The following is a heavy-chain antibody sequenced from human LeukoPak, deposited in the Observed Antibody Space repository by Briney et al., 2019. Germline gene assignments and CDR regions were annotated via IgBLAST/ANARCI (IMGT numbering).Heavy chain of an antibody. D-gene: IGHD2-15*01. CDR2: VYTVGTT. Sequence: SGTPSLNCAVPGDSISSGRYFLTWIRQPPGEGPGWIGRVYTVGTTDYNPSLRSRVTMSVDTSKNQFSLKLSSVTAADTAVYYCARAASRSSTWFDPWGQGTLVTVSS. CDR3: ARAASRSSTWFDP. J-gene: IGHJ5*02. CDR1: GDSISSGRYF. V-gene: IGHV4-61*02.